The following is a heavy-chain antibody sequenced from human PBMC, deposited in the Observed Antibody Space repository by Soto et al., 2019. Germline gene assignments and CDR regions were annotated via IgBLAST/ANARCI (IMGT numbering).Heavy chain of an antibody. CDR3: SRDPWSYFAY. Sequence: QVQLVESGGGVVQPGRSPRLSCAASGFTFSSYDMHWVRQAPGKGLEWVAVISYDGSKKYYADSVKGRFTISRDNSKNTLYLQMNSLRAYYTAVYYGSRDPWSYFAYVGQGTLVTVSS. V-gene: IGHV3-30-3*01. D-gene: IGHD3-3*01. CDR1: GFTFSSYD. CDR2: ISYDGSKK. J-gene: IGHJ4*02.